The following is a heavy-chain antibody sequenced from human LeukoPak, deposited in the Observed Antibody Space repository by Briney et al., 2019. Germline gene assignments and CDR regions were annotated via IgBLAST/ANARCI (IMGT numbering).Heavy chain of an antibody. CDR1: GLTFSNSA. CDR2: MSFDGSHE. J-gene: IGHJ4*02. Sequence: GGSLRLSCVASGLTFSNSAMHWVRQAPGKGLEWVAIMSFDGSHERYGDSVKGRFTLSRDNSKNTLYLQINSLRTEDTAVYYCARGGRCSDGKCYLIDYWGQGTLVTVSS. V-gene: IGHV3-30*04. CDR3: ARGGRCSDGKCYLIDY. D-gene: IGHD2-15*01.